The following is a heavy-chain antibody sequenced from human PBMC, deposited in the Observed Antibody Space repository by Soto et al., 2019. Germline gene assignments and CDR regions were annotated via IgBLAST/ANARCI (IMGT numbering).Heavy chain of an antibody. D-gene: IGHD1-1*01. CDR2: ISAYNGNT. CDR1: GYTFTSYG. J-gene: IGHJ6*03. Sequence: GASVKVSCKASGYTFTSYGISWVRQAPGQGLEWMGWISAYNGNTNYAQKLQGRVTMTTGTSTSTAYMELRSLRSDDTAVYYCARSKFWNYYYYYYLDVWGKATTVTVSS. V-gene: IGHV1-18*01. CDR3: ARSKFWNYYYYYYLDV.